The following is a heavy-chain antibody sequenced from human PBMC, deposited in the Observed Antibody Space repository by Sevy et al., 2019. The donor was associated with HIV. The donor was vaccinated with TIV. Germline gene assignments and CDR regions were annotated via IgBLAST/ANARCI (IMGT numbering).Heavy chain of an antibody. V-gene: IGHV4-61*02. CDR1: GGSISSGSYY. D-gene: IGHD3-10*01. J-gene: IGHJ4*02. CDR3: ARYGSGTYYFDY. CDR2: IYTSGST. Sequence: SETLTLTCTVSGGSISSGSYYWSWIRQPAGKGLEWVGRIYTSGSTNYNPSLKSRVTVSVDTSKNQFSLKLSSVTAADTAVYYCARYGSGTYYFDYWGQGTLVTVSS.